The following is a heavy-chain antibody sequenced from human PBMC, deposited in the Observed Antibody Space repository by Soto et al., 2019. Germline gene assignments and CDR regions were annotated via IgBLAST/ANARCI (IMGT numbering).Heavy chain of an antibody. J-gene: IGHJ6*02. CDR3: ARGQSFHGYYYYYGMDV. V-gene: IGHV1-8*01. CDR1: GYTFTSYD. Sequence: GASVKVSCKASGYTFTSYDINWVRQATGQGLEWMGWMNPNSGNTGYAQKFQGRVTMTRNTSISTAYMELSSLRSEDTAVYYCARGQSFHGYYYYYGMDVWGQGTTVTVSS. CDR2: MNPNSGNT. D-gene: IGHD3-3*02.